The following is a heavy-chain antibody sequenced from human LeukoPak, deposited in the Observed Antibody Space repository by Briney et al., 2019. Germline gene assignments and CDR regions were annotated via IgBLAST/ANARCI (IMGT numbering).Heavy chain of an antibody. CDR3: ARGDYGDYEGLGFFDY. CDR1: GFTVSSSY. D-gene: IGHD4-17*01. Sequence: GGSLRLSCAASGFTVSSSYMSWVRQAPGEGLEWVSVIYSGGGLYYADSVKGRFTISRDNSKSTLYLQMNSLRAEDTAVYYCARGDYGDYEGLGFFDYWGQGTLVTVSS. V-gene: IGHV3-66*01. J-gene: IGHJ4*02. CDR2: IYSGGGL.